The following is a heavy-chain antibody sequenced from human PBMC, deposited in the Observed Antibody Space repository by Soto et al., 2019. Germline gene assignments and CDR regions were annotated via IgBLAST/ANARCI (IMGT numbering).Heavy chain of an antibody. CDR3: ASHIYDSSGYYHYYYGMDV. J-gene: IGHJ6*02. V-gene: IGHV4-34*01. Sequence: PSETLSLTCAVYGGSFSGYYWSWIRQPPGKGLEWIGEINHSGSTNYNPSLKSRVTISVDTSKNQFSLKLSSVTAADTAVYYCASHIYDSSGYYHYYYGMDVWGQGTTVTVSS. CDR1: GGSFSGYY. CDR2: INHSGST. D-gene: IGHD3-22*01.